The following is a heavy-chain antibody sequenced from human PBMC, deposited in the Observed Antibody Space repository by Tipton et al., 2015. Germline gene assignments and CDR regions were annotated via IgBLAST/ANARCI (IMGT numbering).Heavy chain of an antibody. D-gene: IGHD3-10*01. CDR3: AKGSSGRYFDY. CDR2: ISGSGETT. J-gene: IGHJ4*01. CDR1: GFTFSSYA. V-gene: IGHV3-23*01. Sequence: SLRLSCAASGFTFSSYAMAWVRQAPGKGLEWVSTISGSGETTYYAASVKGRFTITRDNTANTLYVQMNSLRAGDTAVYYCAKGSSGRYFDYWGHGTLVTVSS.